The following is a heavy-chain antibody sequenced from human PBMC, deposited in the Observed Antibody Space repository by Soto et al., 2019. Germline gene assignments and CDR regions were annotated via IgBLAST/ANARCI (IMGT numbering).Heavy chain of an antibody. CDR3: AKSTSVVAATLLSY. J-gene: IGHJ4*02. V-gene: IGHV3-23*01. CDR1: VFTFSSYA. CDR2: VSGSGGST. D-gene: IGHD2-15*01. Sequence: GGSLRLSCAASVFTFSSYAMTWVRQAPGKGLEWVSAVSGSGGSTYYADSVKGRFTISRGNSKNTLYLQMNSLRAEDTAVYYCAKSTSVVAATLLSYWGQGTLVTVSS.